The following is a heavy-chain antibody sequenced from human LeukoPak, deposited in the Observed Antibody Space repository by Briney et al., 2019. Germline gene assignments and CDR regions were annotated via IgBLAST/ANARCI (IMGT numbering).Heavy chain of an antibody. CDR3: ARTTDSSTWTLAVY. CDR2: ISYDGSNK. J-gene: IGHJ4*02. D-gene: IGHD6-13*01. V-gene: IGHV3-30*04. CDR1: GFTFSRYA. Sequence: GASLRMSWAASGFTFSRYAMHWVGQATVKWLHWFAGISYDGSNKYFADSVKGRFTISRDNSKDTLYLQMNSLRAEDTALYYCARTTDSSTWTLAVYWGQGTLVTVSS.